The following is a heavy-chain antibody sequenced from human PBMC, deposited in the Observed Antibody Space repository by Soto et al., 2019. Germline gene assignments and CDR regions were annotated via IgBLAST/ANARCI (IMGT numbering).Heavy chain of an antibody. Sequence: QVQLVQSGAEVKKPGSSVTVSCKASGGTFSSYAISWVRQAPGQGLEWMGGIIPIFGTANYAQKFQGRVTITADESTSTAYMELSSLGSEDTAVYYCGRDGETAMVTHGPLYYWGQGTLVTVSS. D-gene: IGHD5-18*01. J-gene: IGHJ4*02. CDR1: GGTFSSYA. CDR2: IIPIFGTA. CDR3: GRDGETAMVTHGPLYY. V-gene: IGHV1-69*01.